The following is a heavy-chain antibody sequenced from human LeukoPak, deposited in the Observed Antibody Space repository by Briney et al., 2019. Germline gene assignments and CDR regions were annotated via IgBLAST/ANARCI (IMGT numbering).Heavy chain of an antibody. CDR1: GGSVSSGSYY. D-gene: IGHD1-26*01. V-gene: IGHV4-61*01. CDR3: ARGGGGTYYNWFDP. Sequence: ASETLSLTCTVSGGSVSSGSYYWSWIRQPPGKGLEWIGYIYYSGTTNYNPSLKSRVTISIDSSKNQFSLKLSSVTAADTAVFYCARGGGGTYYNWFDPWGQGTLVTVSS. J-gene: IGHJ5*02. CDR2: IYYSGTT.